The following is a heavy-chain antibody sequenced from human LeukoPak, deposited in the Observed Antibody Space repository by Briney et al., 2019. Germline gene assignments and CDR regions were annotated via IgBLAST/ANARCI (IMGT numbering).Heavy chain of an antibody. J-gene: IGHJ3*02. CDR2: ISAYNRNT. V-gene: IGHV1-18*01. Sequence: ASVKVSCKASGYTFTSYGISWVRQAPGQGLEWMGWISAYNRNTNYAQKLQGRVTMTTDTSTSTAYMELRSLRSDDTAVYYCARASAGLYCSGGSCGLGAFDIWGQGTMVTVSS. D-gene: IGHD2-15*01. CDR1: GYTFTSYG. CDR3: ARASAGLYCSGGSCGLGAFDI.